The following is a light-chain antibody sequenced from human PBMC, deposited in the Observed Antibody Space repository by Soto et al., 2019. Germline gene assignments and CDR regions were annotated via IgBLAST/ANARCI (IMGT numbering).Light chain of an antibody. J-gene: IGLJ3*02. CDR2: LDRSGSY. V-gene: IGLV4-60*02. CDR3: ETWYSNTHKV. CDR1: SGHNTYI. Sequence: QPVLTQSSSASASLGSSVKLTCILSSGHNTYIIAWHQQQPGKAPRFLMTLDRSGSYNRGSGVPDRFSGSSAGADRYLTISNLQFEDEGDYYCETWYSNTHKVFGGGTKLTVL.